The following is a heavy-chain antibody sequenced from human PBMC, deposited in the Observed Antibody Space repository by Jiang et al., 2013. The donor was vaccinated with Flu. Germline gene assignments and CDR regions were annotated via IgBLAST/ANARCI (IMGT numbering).Heavy chain of an antibody. CDR2: INHSGST. Sequence: TLSLTCAVYGGSFSGYYWSWIRQPPGKGLEWIGEINHSGSTNYNPSLKSRVTISVDTSKNQFSLKLSSVTAADTAVYYCARGLDGSGSYYRRRIPRGWFDPWGQGTLVTVSS. J-gene: IGHJ5*02. CDR3: ARGLDGSGSYYRRRIPRGWFDP. D-gene: IGHD3-10*01. V-gene: IGHV4-34*01. CDR1: GGSFSGYY.